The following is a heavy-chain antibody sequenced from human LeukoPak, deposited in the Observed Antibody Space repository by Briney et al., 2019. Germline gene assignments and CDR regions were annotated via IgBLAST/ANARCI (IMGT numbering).Heavy chain of an antibody. D-gene: IGHD3-10*01. CDR2: IYSGGST. CDR1: GFTVSSNY. CDR3: AILGELSYYGMDV. Sequence: PGGSLRLSCAASGFTVSSNYMSWVRQAPGKGLEWVSVIYSGGSTYCADSVKGRFTISRDNSKNTLYLQMNSLRAEDTAVYYCAILGELSYYGMDVWGQGTTVTVSS. V-gene: IGHV3-66*01. J-gene: IGHJ6*02.